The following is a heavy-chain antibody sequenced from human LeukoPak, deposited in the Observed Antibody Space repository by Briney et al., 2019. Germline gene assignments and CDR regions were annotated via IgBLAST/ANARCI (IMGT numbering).Heavy chain of an antibody. CDR1: GFTFSTYG. CDR3: ARGQYSPDY. Sequence: QPGRSLRLSCAASGFTFSTYGMHWVRQAPGKGLEWVAVIWYDGGNKYYSDSVKGRFTISRDNSKNTVSLQMNSLRAEDTAVYYCARGQYSPDYWGQGTLVTVSS. J-gene: IGHJ4*02. D-gene: IGHD2-15*01. V-gene: IGHV3-33*01. CDR2: IWYDGGNK.